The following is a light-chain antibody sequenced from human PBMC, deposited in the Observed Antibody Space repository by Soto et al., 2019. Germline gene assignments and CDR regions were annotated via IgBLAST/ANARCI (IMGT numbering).Light chain of an antibody. CDR2: SNN. J-gene: IGLJ2*01. Sequence: QSVLTQPPSASGTPGQRVTISCSGSSSNIGTNTVNWYQQLPGTAPKLLIHSNNQRPSGVPDRFSGSKSGTSASLAISGLQSEDEAAYYCAAWDDSLNGLVFGGGTKLTVL. V-gene: IGLV1-44*01. CDR1: SSNIGTNT. CDR3: AAWDDSLNGLV.